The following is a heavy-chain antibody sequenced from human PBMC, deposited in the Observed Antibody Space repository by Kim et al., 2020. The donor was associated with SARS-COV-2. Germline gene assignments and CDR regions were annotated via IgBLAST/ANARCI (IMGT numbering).Heavy chain of an antibody. J-gene: IGHJ4*02. CDR2: ISSYNGNT. CDR3: ARDRVSVTNRHFDY. D-gene: IGHD4-17*01. CDR1: GYTFTIYG. Sequence: ASVKVYCKASGYTFTIYGISWVRQAPGQGLEWMGWISSYNGNTNYAQKLQGRVTMTTDTSTSTAYMELRSLRSDDTAVYYCARDRVSVTNRHFDYWGQGTLVTVSS. V-gene: IGHV1-18*04.